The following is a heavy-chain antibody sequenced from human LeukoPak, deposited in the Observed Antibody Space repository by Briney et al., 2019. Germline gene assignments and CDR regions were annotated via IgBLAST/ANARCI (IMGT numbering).Heavy chain of an antibody. CDR3: ARDGGVVGLTSKKYFDY. V-gene: IGHV1-46*01. CDR1: GYTFTSYY. Sequence: ASVKVSCKAFGYTFTSYYIHWVRQAPGQGLEWMGIINPSIASTNYAQKFQGRVTMIRDTSTSTVYMELTSLRSEDTAVYYCARDGGVVGLTSKKYFDYWGQGTLVTVSS. CDR2: INPSIAST. J-gene: IGHJ4*02. D-gene: IGHD1-26*01.